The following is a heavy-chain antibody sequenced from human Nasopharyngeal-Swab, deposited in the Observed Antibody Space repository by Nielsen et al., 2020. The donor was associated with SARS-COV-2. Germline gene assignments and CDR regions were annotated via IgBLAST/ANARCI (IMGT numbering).Heavy chain of an antibody. V-gene: IGHV3-49*04. Sequence: GESLKISCSASGFRFADYAVSWVRQPPGKGLEWVGFIRSKKYGGPIEYAASVKGRFTISRDDSNNIAYLQMNSLKIEDTGMYYCSRPVEEASQNPNYYYGMDVWGQGTTVTVSS. D-gene: IGHD4-23*01. CDR2: IRSKKYGGPI. CDR1: GFRFADYA. J-gene: IGHJ6*02. CDR3: SRPVEEASQNPNYYYGMDV.